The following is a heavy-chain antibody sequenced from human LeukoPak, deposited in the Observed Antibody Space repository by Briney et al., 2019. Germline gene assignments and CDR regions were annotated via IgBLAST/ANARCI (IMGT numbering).Heavy chain of an antibody. J-gene: IGHJ5*02. CDR3: AKDQGTAMVPNWFDP. CDR1: GFTFSSYS. V-gene: IGHV3-21*01. Sequence: GGSLRLSCAASGFTFSSYSMNWVRQAPEKGVEWVSSISSSSSYIYYADSVKGRFTISRDNAKNSLYLQMNSLRAEDTAVYYCAKDQGTAMVPNWFDPWGQGTLVTVSS. CDR2: ISSSSSYI. D-gene: IGHD5-18*01.